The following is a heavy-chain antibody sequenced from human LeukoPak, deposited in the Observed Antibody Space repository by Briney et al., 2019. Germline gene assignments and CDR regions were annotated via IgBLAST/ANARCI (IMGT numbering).Heavy chain of an antibody. Sequence: GGSLRLSCAASGFTFSSYSMNWVRQAPGKGLEWVSSISSSSSYIYYADSVKGRFTISRDNAKNSLYLQMNSLRAEDTAVYYCARDRTPYHDFWSGYSNSEGYYYYGMDVWGQGTTVTVSS. J-gene: IGHJ6*02. CDR3: ARDRTPYHDFWSGYSNSEGYYYYGMDV. V-gene: IGHV3-21*01. D-gene: IGHD3-3*01. CDR1: GFTFSSYS. CDR2: ISSSSSYI.